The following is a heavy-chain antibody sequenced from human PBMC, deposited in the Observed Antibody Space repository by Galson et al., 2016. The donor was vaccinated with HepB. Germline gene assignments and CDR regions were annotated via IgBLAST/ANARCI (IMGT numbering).Heavy chain of an antibody. V-gene: IGHV3-74*01. D-gene: IGHD3-3*01. Sequence: RLSCAASAFTFSNYWMYWVRQAPGKGLVWVSRINSDGSSASYAESVKGRFTISRDNAKNTLYLQANSLRAEDTAVYYCARALRDDFWRGYYSGNLYYYGMDVWGQGTTVTVSS. CDR3: ARALRDDFWRGYYSGNLYYYGMDV. CDR2: INSDGSSA. J-gene: IGHJ6*02. CDR1: AFTFSNYW.